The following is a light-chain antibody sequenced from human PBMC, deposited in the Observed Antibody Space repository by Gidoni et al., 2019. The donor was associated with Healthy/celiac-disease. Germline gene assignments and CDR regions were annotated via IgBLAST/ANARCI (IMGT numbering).Light chain of an antibody. V-gene: IGKV3-20*01. CDR3: QQDDSSPGT. CDR1: QSVSNFY. Sequence: ETVFTQSPGPLSLSPGERATLSCRASQSVSNFYLAWYQQKPGQSPRLLIYGASSKATGIPDRFSSSASRTDFTLTISMLEAENVTVYYCQQDDSSPGTFGQGTKLEIK. J-gene: IGKJ2*02. CDR2: GAS.